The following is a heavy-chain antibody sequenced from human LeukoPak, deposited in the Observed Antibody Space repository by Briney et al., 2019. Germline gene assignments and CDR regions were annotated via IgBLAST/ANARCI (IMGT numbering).Heavy chain of an antibody. CDR1: GFTFSSYE. V-gene: IGHV3-48*03. CDR2: ISSSGSNI. CDR3: AELGITMIGGV. Sequence: GGSLRLSCAASGFTFSSYEMNWVRQAPGKGLEWVSYISSSGSNIYYADSVKGRFTIPRDNAKNSLYLQMNSLRAEDTAVYYCAELGITMIGGVWGKGTTVTISS. J-gene: IGHJ6*04. D-gene: IGHD3-10*02.